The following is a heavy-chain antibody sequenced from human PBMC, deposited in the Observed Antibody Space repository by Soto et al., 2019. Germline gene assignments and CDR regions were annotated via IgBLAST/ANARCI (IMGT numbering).Heavy chain of an antibody. CDR3: ARDHSRGPPKVLQPSGY. Sequence: QVQLVQSGAEVKKPGASVKVSCKASGYTFTSYGISWVRQAPGQGLEWMGWISAYNGNTNYAQKLQGRVTMTTDTSXSXXYMELRSLRSDDTAVYYCARDHSRGPPKVLQPSGYWGQGTLVTVSS. CDR2: ISAYNGNT. J-gene: IGHJ4*02. CDR1: GYTFTSYG. V-gene: IGHV1-18*01. D-gene: IGHD1-1*01.